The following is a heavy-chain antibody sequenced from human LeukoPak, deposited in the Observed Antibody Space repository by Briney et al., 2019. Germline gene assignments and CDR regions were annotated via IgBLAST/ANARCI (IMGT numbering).Heavy chain of an antibody. Sequence: SQTLSLTSALSGDSVSSNSASWSWIRQSPSRCLEWLGRTYEGAKWYNDYGVAVKSRITINPDTSKNQFSLQLNSVPPEDTAVYYCEGVKRRLLLWFGAFEDWFDPWGQGTLVTVSS. CDR3: EGVKRRLLLWFGAFEDWFDP. V-gene: IGHV6-1*01. D-gene: IGHD3-10*01. CDR2: TYEGAKWYN. CDR1: GDSVSSNSAS. J-gene: IGHJ5*02.